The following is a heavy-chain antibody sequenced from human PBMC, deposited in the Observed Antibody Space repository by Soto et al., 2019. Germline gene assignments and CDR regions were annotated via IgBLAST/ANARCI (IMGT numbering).Heavy chain of an antibody. CDR2: MQPSTGRT. V-gene: IGHV1-8*01. CDR3: ARGVSAGVDY. CDR1: GYSFTSLD. J-gene: IGHJ4*02. Sequence: QVPLVQSGAEVREPGASVKVSCKASGYSFTSLDINWVRQTAGQGLEWMGWMQPSTGRTGYAQKFQGRVTMTRDTSINTAYMELTTLTSDDTAFYYCARGVSAGVDYWGQGPLVTVSS. D-gene: IGHD1-26*01.